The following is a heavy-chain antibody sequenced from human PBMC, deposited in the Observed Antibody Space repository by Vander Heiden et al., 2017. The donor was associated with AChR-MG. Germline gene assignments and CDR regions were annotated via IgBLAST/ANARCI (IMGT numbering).Heavy chain of an antibody. D-gene: IGHD2-15*01. Sequence: QVQLQESGPGLVKPSETLSLTCTVSGGSISSYYWSWIRQPPGKGLEWIGYIYYSGSTNYNPSLKSRVTISVDTSKNQFSLKLSSVTAADTAVYYCATGGEYCSGGSCYGYYYYGMDVWGQGTTVTVSS. CDR2: IYYSGST. CDR1: GGSISSYY. CDR3: ATGGEYCSGGSCYGYYYYGMDV. V-gene: IGHV4-59*01. J-gene: IGHJ6*02.